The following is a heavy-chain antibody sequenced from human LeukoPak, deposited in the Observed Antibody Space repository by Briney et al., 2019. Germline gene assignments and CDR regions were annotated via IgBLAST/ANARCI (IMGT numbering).Heavy chain of an antibody. D-gene: IGHD6-13*01. CDR3: AKDNSSWGAGYWYFDL. CDR1: GFTVSNFG. J-gene: IGHJ2*01. CDR2: TSYAGNNK. Sequence: GGSLRLSCAASGFTVSNFGMYWVRQAPGKGLEWVAVTSYAGNNKQYADSVRGRFTISRDTFKNTLYLQMDSLRTEDTAVYYCAKDNSSWGAGYWYFDLWGRGTLVMVSS. V-gene: IGHV3-30*18.